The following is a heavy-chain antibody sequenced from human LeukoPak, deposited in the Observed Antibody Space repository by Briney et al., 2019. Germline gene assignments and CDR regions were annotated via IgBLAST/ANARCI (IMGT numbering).Heavy chain of an antibody. Sequence: ASVKVSCKVSGYRLSELSMHWVRQAPGKGLEWMGGLDVEDDEPIYAQKFQGRVVMTEDTSTDTAYMELSSLRSEDTAVYYCATGRGILGRLAEYFQHWGQGTLVTVSS. CDR1: GYRLSELS. V-gene: IGHV1-24*01. CDR3: ATGRGILGRLAEYFQH. J-gene: IGHJ1*01. CDR2: LDVEDDEP. D-gene: IGHD3/OR15-3a*01.